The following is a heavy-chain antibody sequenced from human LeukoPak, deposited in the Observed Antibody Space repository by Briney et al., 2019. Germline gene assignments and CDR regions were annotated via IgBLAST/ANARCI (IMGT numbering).Heavy chain of an antibody. V-gene: IGHV3-23*01. Sequence: GGSLRLSCAASGFTFSSYAMSWVRQAPGKGLEWVSAISGSGGSTYYADSVKGRFTISRDKSKNTLYLQMNSLRAEDTAVYYCAKSGGFVVVTVIDYWGQGTLVTVSS. CDR1: GFTFSSYA. CDR3: AKSGGFVVVTVIDY. CDR2: ISGSGGST. J-gene: IGHJ4*02. D-gene: IGHD2-21*02.